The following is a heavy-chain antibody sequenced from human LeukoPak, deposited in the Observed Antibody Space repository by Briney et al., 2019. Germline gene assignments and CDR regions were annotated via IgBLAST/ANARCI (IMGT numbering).Heavy chain of an antibody. V-gene: IGHV3-74*01. Sequence: GALRLSCAASGFTFSNYWMHRVRQAPGKGLVWVSRLNSDGSSTNYADSVKGRFTISRDNSKNTLYLQMGSLRAEDMAVYYCARARLVVTAFDSWGQGTLVTVSS. D-gene: IGHD2-21*02. CDR3: ARARLVVTAFDS. CDR2: LNSDGSST. CDR1: GFTFSNYW. J-gene: IGHJ4*02.